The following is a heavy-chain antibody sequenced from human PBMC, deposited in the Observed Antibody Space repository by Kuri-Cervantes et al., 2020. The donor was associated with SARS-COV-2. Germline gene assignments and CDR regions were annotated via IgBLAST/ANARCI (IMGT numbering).Heavy chain of an antibody. Sequence: GGSLRLSCKGSGYSFTSYWIGWVRQMPGKGLEWMGIIYPGDSDTRYSPSFQGQVTISADKSISTAYLQWSSLKASDTAMYYCARHATYYYDSSGYYAWGQGTLVTVSS. CDR1: GYSFTSYW. D-gene: IGHD3-22*01. CDR2: IYPGDSDT. J-gene: IGHJ5*02. CDR3: ARHATYYYDSSGYYA. V-gene: IGHV5-51*01.